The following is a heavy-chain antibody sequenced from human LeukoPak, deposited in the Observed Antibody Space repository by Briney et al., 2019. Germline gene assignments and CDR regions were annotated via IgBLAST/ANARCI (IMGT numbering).Heavy chain of an antibody. V-gene: IGHV3-74*01. D-gene: IGHD6-19*01. J-gene: IGHJ5*02. CDR3: ARDTRYSSGWYTS. CDR1: GFTFSSYW. Sequence: GGTLSLSCAASGFTFSSYWRHWVPQAPGKGLVWVSRINSDGSSTSYADSVRGRFTISRDTAKNTLYLQRNSLGAADTAVYYCARDTRYSSGWYTSWGQGTLVTVSS. CDR2: INSDGSST.